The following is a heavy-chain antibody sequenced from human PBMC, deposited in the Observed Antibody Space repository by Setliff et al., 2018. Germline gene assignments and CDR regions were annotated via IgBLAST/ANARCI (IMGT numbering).Heavy chain of an antibody. CDR2: ISTSESS. J-gene: IGHJ3*02. Sequence: SETLSLTCTVSGGSISSGSYYWSWIRQPAGKGLEWIGCISTSESSNYNPSLNSRVTISLATSKNQFSLKLSSVTAADAAVYYCARTMVQTKLRAFDIWG. CDR3: ARTMVQTKLRAFDI. CDR1: GGSISSGSYY. D-gene: IGHD3-10*01. V-gene: IGHV4-61*02.